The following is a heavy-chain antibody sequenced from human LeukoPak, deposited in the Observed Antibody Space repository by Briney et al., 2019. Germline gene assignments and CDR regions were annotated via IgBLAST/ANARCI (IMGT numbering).Heavy chain of an antibody. CDR3: ARGFMVRGVIIKSGDWFDP. V-gene: IGHV4-34*01. J-gene: IGHJ5*02. Sequence: PSETLSLTCAVYGGSFSGYYWSWIRQPPGKGLEWIGEINHSGSTNYNPSLKSRVTISVDTSKNQFSLKLSSVTAADTAVYYCARGFMVRGVIIKSGDWFDPWGQGTLATVSS. D-gene: IGHD3-10*01. CDR1: GGSFSGYY. CDR2: INHSGST.